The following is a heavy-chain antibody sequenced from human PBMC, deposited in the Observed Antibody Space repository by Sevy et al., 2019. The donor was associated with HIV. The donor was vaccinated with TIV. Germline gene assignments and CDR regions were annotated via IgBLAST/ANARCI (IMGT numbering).Heavy chain of an antibody. D-gene: IGHD3-10*01. CDR1: GYTITTYH. Sequence: ASVKVSCKASGYTITTYHIHWVRQAPGQGLEWMGIINPIGGDTDYAQKFQGRVTLTRDTSTSTVYMELSGLKSEDTAVYYCAREKWFKFFDYWGQGTLVTVSS. CDR2: INPIGGDT. J-gene: IGHJ4*02. V-gene: IGHV1-46*01. CDR3: AREKWFKFFDY.